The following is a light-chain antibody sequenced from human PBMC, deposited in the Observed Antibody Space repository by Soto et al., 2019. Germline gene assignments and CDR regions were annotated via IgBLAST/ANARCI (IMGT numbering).Light chain of an antibody. Sequence: IVMTQSPATLSVSPGKTATLSCRASQIVNNNVAWYQQRPGQAPRLLIYGASTRATGIPARFSGSGSGTEFTLTISSLQSEDFAIYFCQQYNVWPPLTFGGGTKVEI. CDR1: QIVNNN. CDR2: GAS. V-gene: IGKV3-15*01. J-gene: IGKJ4*01. CDR3: QQYNVWPPLT.